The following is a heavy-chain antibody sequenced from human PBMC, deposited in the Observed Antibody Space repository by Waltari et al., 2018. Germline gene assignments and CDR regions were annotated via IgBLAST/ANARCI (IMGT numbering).Heavy chain of an antibody. J-gene: IGHJ3*02. V-gene: IGHV3-23*01. Sequence: EVYLLESGGDVVHPGGSLRLSCAASSFIFSNFVMAWVRQAPGKGLEWVSSISATTDEAYKAGSAKGRFTISRDNSKKTLYLQLNSLRADDTAIYYGAKGRGNKLNFIDGFDIWGQGTMVTVSS. D-gene: IGHD3-10*01. CDR2: ISATTDEA. CDR3: AKGRGNKLNFIDGFDI. CDR1: SFIFSNFV.